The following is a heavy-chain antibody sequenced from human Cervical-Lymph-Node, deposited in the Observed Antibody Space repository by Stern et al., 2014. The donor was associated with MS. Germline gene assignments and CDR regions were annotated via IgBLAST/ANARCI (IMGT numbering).Heavy chain of an antibody. Sequence: EVQLVESGGDLVQPGRSLRLSCAASGFRFDDYAMYWVRQAPGKGLEWVSGISWRSGKIGYADYVKGRFTISRDNVKNSLFLQMNSLRSEDTASYYCARAIGFCSGGNCEPYYYYGIDVWGQGTRVTVSS. V-gene: IGHV3-9*01. CDR2: ISWRSGKI. D-gene: IGHD2-15*01. CDR3: ARAIGFCSGGNCEPYYYYGIDV. CDR1: GFRFDDYA. J-gene: IGHJ6*02.